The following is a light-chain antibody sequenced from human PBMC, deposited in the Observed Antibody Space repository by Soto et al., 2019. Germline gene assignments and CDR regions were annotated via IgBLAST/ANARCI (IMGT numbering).Light chain of an antibody. CDR2: AGS. V-gene: IGLV2-23*01. CDR1: SSDIWTHNL. Sequence: QSALTQTASVSGSPGQSITLSCTGTSSDIWTHNLVSWYQQHPGKAPKLMLYAGSERPSGVSDRFSGSTSGNTASLTISGRQAEDEADYYCCAYVGGSTLVFGGGTKLTVL. CDR3: CAYVGGSTLV. J-gene: IGLJ3*02.